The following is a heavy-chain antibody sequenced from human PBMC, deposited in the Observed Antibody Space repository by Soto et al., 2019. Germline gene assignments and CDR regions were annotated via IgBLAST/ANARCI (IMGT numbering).Heavy chain of an antibody. Sequence: PGGSLRLSCAASGFTFSSYAMSWVRQTPGKGLEWVSAISGSGGSTYYADSVKGRFTISRDNSKNTLYLQMNSLRAEDTAVYYCASRPVWGRYREPYWGQGTLVTVSS. V-gene: IGHV3-23*01. J-gene: IGHJ1*01. CDR2: ISGSGGST. CDR1: GFTFSSYA. D-gene: IGHD3-16*02. CDR3: ASRPVWGRYREPY.